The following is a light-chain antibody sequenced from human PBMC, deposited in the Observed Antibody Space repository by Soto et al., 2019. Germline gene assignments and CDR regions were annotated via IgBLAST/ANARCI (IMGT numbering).Light chain of an antibody. V-gene: IGKV1-5*03. CDR1: ESISNW. CDR2: KAS. J-gene: IGKJ1*01. CDR3: QHYNSYSEA. Sequence: DIPMTQSHSNLSASVGDRRIISSTASESISNWLAWYQQKPGKAPNLLIYKASSLKSGVPLRFSGSGSGTEFTLTISSLQPDDFATYYCQHYNSYSEAFGQGTKVDIK.